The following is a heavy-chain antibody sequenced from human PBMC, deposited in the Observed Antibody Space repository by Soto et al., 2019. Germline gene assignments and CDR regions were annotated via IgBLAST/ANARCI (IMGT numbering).Heavy chain of an antibody. CDR3: ARGQFCSSTSCYRNLGVYTWFDP. D-gene: IGHD2-2*02. CDR1: GDSVSSNSAA. J-gene: IGHJ5*02. Sequence: PSQTLSLTCAISGDSVSSNSAAWNWIRQSPSRGLEWLGRTYYRSKWYNDYAVSVKSRITINPDTSKNQFSLQLNSVTPEDTAVYYCARGQFCSSTSCYRNLGVYTWFDPWGQGTLVTVSS. CDR2: TYYRSKWYN. V-gene: IGHV6-1*01.